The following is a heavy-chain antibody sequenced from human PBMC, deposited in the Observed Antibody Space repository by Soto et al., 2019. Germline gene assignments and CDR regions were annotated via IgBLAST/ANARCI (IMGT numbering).Heavy chain of an antibody. Sequence: GGSLRLSCAASGFTFSIYAMSWVRQAPGKGLEWVSAISGSDGSTYYADSVKGRFTISRDNSKNTLYLQMNSLRAEDTAVYYCAKFRDWNYSNWFDPWGQGTLVTVSS. V-gene: IGHV3-23*01. CDR2: ISGSDGST. J-gene: IGHJ5*02. CDR3: AKFRDWNYSNWFDP. CDR1: GFTFSIYA. D-gene: IGHD1-7*01.